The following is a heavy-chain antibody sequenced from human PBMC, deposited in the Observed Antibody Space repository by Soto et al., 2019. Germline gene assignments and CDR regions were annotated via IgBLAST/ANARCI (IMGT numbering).Heavy chain of an antibody. Sequence: PSETLSLTCAVSGGSISSSNWWSWVRQPPGKGLEWIGEIYHSGSTYYNPSLSSRVTISLDTSANQFSLRLSSVTAADTAVYYCARGELYYYGWGSGNWFDPWGQGTLVTVSS. CDR3: ARGELYYYGWGSGNWFDP. J-gene: IGHJ5*02. CDR2: IYHSGST. CDR1: GGSISSSNW. D-gene: IGHD3-10*01. V-gene: IGHV4-4*02.